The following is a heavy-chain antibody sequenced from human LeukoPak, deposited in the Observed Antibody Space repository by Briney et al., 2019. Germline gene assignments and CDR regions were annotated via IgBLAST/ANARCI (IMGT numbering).Heavy chain of an antibody. J-gene: IGHJ4*02. CDR2: ISSSSTYI. CDR3: ARVRGYPYYFDY. V-gene: IGHV3-21*01. D-gene: IGHD5-12*01. Sequence: GGSLRLSCAASGFTFSSYAMTWVRQAPGKGLEWVSSISSSSTYIYYADSVKGRFTISRDNVKNSLYLQMNSLRAEDTAVHYCARVRGYPYYFDYWGQGTLVTVSS. CDR1: GFTFSSYA.